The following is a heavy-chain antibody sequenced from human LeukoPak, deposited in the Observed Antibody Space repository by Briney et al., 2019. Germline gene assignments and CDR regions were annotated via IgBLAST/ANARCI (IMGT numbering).Heavy chain of an antibody. CDR2: INPSGGST. CDR3: ARANPYYYDLRAHGSATNFDY. Sequence: VASVKVSCKASGYTFTSYYMHWVRQAPGQGLEWMGIINPSGGSTSYAQKFQGRVTMTRDTSTSTVYMELSSLRSEDTAVYYCARANPYYYDLRAHGSATNFDYWGQGTLVTVSS. CDR1: GYTFTSYY. D-gene: IGHD3-22*01. J-gene: IGHJ4*02. V-gene: IGHV1-46*01.